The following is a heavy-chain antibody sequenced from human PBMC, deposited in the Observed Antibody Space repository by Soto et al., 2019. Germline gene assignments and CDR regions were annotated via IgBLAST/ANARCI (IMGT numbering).Heavy chain of an antibody. J-gene: IGHJ6*02. Sequence: PGGSLRLSCAASGFTFSSYAMSWVRQAPGKGLEWVSAISGSGGSTYYADSVKGRFTISRDNSKNTLYLQMNSLRAEDTAVYYCAKIQYYYDSSGYLPPSGMDVWGQGTTVTVS. CDR2: ISGSGGST. CDR3: AKIQYYYDSSGYLPPSGMDV. D-gene: IGHD3-22*01. V-gene: IGHV3-23*01. CDR1: GFTFSSYA.